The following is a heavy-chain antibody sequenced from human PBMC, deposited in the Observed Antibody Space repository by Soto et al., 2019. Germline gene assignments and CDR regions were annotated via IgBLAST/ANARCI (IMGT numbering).Heavy chain of an antibody. J-gene: IGHJ4*02. CDR3: ARVRLLSFMGSGSPGFDY. V-gene: IGHV1-18*01. CDR1: GYTFTSYG. CDR2: ISAYNGNT. D-gene: IGHD3-10*01. Sequence: QVQLVQSGAEVKKPGASVKVSCKASGYTFTSYGISWVRQAPGQGLEWMGWISAYNGNTNYAQKLQGRVTMTTDTSTSIAYMELRSLRSDDTAVYYCARVRLLSFMGSGSPGFDYWGQGTLVTVSS.